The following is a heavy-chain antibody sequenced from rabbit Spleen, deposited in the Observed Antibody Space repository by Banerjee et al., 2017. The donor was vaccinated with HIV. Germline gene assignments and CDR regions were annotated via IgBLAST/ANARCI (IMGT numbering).Heavy chain of an antibody. CDR2: IDTGSSGFT. CDR3: ARDTSSSFSSYGMDL. J-gene: IGHJ6*01. D-gene: IGHD1-1*01. V-gene: IGHV1S40*01. CDR1: SVSFTLSSY. Sequence: QSLEESGGDLVKPGASLTLTCTASSVSFTLSSYMCWVRQAPGKGLEWIACIDTGSSGFTYFATWAKGRFTCSKTSSTTVTLQMTRLTAADTATYFCARDTSSSFSSYGMDLWGQGTLVTVS.